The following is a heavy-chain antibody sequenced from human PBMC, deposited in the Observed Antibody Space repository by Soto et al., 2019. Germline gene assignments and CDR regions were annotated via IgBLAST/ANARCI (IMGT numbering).Heavy chain of an antibody. CDR3: ALRGPGHYNWNYPPTGWFDP. CDR2: FDPEDGET. J-gene: IGHJ5*02. CDR1: GYTLTELS. V-gene: IGHV1-24*01. Sequence: ASVKVSCKVSGYTLTELSMHWVRQAPGKGLEWMGGFDPEDGETIYAQKFQGRVTMTEDTSTDTAYMELSSLRSEDTAVYYCALRGPGHYNWNYPPTGWFDPWGQGTLVTVSS. D-gene: IGHD1-7*01.